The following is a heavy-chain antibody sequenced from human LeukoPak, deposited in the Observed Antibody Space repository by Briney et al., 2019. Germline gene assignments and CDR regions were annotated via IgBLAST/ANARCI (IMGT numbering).Heavy chain of an antibody. CDR1: EFTFSAYG. Sequence: PGRSLRLSCVGSEFTFSAYGMHWVRRAPGKGLEWVASIWYDGSNEYYADSVKGRFTISRDNSRNTLYLQMNSLRAEDTAVYYCARDRGWYHADSWGQGTLVTVSS. CDR3: ARDRGWYHADS. J-gene: IGHJ4*02. V-gene: IGHV3-33*01. CDR2: IWYDGSNE. D-gene: IGHD6-19*01.